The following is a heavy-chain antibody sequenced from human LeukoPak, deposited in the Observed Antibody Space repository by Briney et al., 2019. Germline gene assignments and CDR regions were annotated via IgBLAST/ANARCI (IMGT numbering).Heavy chain of an antibody. CDR1: GFTFSSYG. D-gene: IGHD7-27*01. CDR2: TWYDGSNK. Sequence: GGSLRLSCAASGFTFSSYGMHWVRQAPGKGLEGVAVTWYDGSNKYYADSVKGRFTISRDNSKNTLYLQMNSLRAEDTAVYYCARQSGLTGPYYYYGMDVWGQGTTVTVSS. V-gene: IGHV3-33*01. J-gene: IGHJ6*02. CDR3: ARQSGLTGPYYYYGMDV.